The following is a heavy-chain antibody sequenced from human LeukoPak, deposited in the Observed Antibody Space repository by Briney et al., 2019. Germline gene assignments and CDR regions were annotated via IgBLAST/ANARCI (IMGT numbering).Heavy chain of an antibody. Sequence: GGSLRLSCAASGFTFDDYAMHWVRQAPGKGLEWVSLISGDGGSTYYADSVKGRFIISRDNSKNSLYLQMNSLRTEDTALYYCAKDIAVAKGFAGSGFFDYWGQGTLVTVSS. CDR1: GFTFDDYA. CDR3: AKDIAVAKGFAGSGFFDY. D-gene: IGHD6-19*01. V-gene: IGHV3-43*02. CDR2: ISGDGGST. J-gene: IGHJ4*02.